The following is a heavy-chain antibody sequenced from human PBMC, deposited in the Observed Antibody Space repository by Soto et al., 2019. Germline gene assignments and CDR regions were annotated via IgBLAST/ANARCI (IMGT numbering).Heavy chain of an antibody. CDR1: GFTFSNAW. D-gene: IGHD2-8*01. J-gene: IGHJ4*02. V-gene: IGHV3-15*07. CDR2: IKSKTDGGTT. CDR3: TTASYCSNVLCYTVYYFDY. Sequence: EVQLVESGGDLVKPGGSLRLSCAASGFTFSNAWMNWVRQAPGKGLEWVGRIKSKTDGGTTDYVAPVKGRFTISRDDSKNTLSLHMNSLKTEDTAVYYCTTASYCSNVLCYTVYYFDYWGQGTLVTVSS.